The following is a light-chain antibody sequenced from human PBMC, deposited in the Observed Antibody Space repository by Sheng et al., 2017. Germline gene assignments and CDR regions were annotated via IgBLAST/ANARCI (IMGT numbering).Light chain of an antibody. Sequence: QSALTQEVSVSGTVGQKVTLSCSGNSNNIESFAVGWYQQISHGAPKTVVLGNSPPSGIPDRFSGSKSGTTASLTISGLQPEDEAVYYCSTWDYTLSAQVFGGGTKVTVL. V-gene: IGLV1-44*01. J-gene: IGLJ2*01. CDR3: STWDYTLSAQV. CDR2: GNS. CDR1: SNNIESFA.